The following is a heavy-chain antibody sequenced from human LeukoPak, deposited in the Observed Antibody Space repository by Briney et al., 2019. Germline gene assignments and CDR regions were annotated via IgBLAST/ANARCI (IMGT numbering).Heavy chain of an antibody. J-gene: IGHJ4*02. Sequence: PGGSLRLSCAASGFTFSSYAMRCVRQAPGSGIEWVAVISYDGGNKYYADSVKGRFTTSRENSKNTMYLQMNSLRAEDTAVYYCASTDIVATIGLDYWGKGTMVTVSS. CDR3: ASTDIVATIGLDY. V-gene: IGHV3-30*11. D-gene: IGHD5-12*01. CDR1: GFTFSSYA. CDR2: ISYDGGNK.